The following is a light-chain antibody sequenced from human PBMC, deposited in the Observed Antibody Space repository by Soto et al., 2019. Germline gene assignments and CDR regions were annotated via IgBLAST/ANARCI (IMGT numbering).Light chain of an antibody. CDR1: QSISSW. J-gene: IGKJ1*01. V-gene: IGKV1-5*03. Sequence: DIQMTQSPSTLSASVGDRVTITCRASQSISSWLAWYQQKPGKAPNLLIYKASSLDSGVPSRFSGSGSGTEFTLTISSLQPDDFATYYCQHYNTYSWTFGQGTKVDIK. CDR2: KAS. CDR3: QHYNTYSWT.